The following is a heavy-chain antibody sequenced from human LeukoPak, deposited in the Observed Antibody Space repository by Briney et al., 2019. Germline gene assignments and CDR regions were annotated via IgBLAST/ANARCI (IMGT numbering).Heavy chain of an antibody. CDR3: ARVIVEVPGVSDYCDY. J-gene: IGHJ4*02. D-gene: IGHD2-2*01. Sequence: PGRSLRLACAASGFTFSSYGMHWVRQAPGKGLEWVANIKQDGSERFYVDSVKGRFTISRDNAKNSLYLQMNSLRAEDTAVYYCARVIVEVPGVSDYCDYWGQGTLVTVSS. CDR1: GFTFSSYG. CDR2: IKQDGSER. V-gene: IGHV3-7*03.